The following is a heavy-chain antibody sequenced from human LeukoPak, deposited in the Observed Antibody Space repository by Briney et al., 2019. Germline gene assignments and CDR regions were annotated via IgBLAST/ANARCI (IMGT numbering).Heavy chain of an antibody. Sequence: SETLSLTCTVSGYSISSGYYWGWIRQPPGKGQEWIGGIYHSGSTYYNPSLKSRVTISVDTSKNQFSLKLSSVTAADTAVYYCARLSEIVVVVAATPYYYYYYMDVWGKGTTVTISS. V-gene: IGHV4-38-2*02. J-gene: IGHJ6*03. CDR1: GYSISSGYY. CDR3: ARLSEIVVVVAATPYYYYYYMDV. D-gene: IGHD2-15*01. CDR2: IYHSGST.